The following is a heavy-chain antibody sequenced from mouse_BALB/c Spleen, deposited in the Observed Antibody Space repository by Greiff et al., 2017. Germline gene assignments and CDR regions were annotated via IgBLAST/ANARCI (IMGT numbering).Heavy chain of an antibody. CDR2: ISYSGST. Sequence: VQLQQSGPGLVKPSQSLSFTCTVTGYSITSDYAWNWIRQFPGNKLEWMGYISYSGSTSYNPSLKSRISITRDTSKNQFFLQLNSVTTEDTATYYCARGDYYGSSLYFDYWGQGTTLTVSS. CDR3: ARGDYYGSSLYFDY. CDR1: GYSITSDYA. J-gene: IGHJ2*01. D-gene: IGHD1-1*01. V-gene: IGHV3-2*02.